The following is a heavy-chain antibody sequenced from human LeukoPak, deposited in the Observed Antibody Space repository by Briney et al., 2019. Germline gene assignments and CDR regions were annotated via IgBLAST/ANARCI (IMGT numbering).Heavy chain of an antibody. CDR1: GYTLTELS. V-gene: IGHV1-24*01. CDR3: ARYYYDSYYYGMDV. Sequence: ASVKVSCKVSGYTLTELSMHWVRQAPGKGLEWMGGFDPEDGETIYTQKFQGRVTMTEDTSTDTAYMELSSLRSEDTAVYYCARYYYDSYYYGMDVWGQGTTVTVSS. CDR2: FDPEDGET. D-gene: IGHD3-10*01. J-gene: IGHJ6*02.